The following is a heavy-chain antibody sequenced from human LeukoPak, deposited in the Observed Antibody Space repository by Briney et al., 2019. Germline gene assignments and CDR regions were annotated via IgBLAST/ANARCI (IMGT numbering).Heavy chain of an antibody. CDR2: IYYSGST. D-gene: IGHD3-22*01. J-gene: IGHJ4*02. V-gene: IGHV4-39*01. CDR3: ARWTPRVKYYYDSSGYYFFDY. Sequence: SETLSLTCTVSGGSISSSSYYWGWIRQPPGKGLEWIGSIYYSGSTYYNPSLKSRATISVDTSKNQFSLKLSSVTAADTAVYYCARWTPRVKYYYDSSGYYFFDYWGQGTLVTVSS. CDR1: GGSISSSSYY.